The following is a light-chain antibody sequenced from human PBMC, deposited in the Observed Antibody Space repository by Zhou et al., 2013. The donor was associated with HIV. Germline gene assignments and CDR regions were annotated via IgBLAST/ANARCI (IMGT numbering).Light chain of an antibody. V-gene: IGLV1-44*01. CDR1: NSNIGSNT. CDR2: KNN. Sequence: QSVLTQPPSASGTPGQRVPISCSGSNSNIGSNTVNWYQQLPGTAPQLFIYKNNQRPSGVPARFSGSKSGTSASLAISGLQSEDEADYYCAAWDDSLNGYVFGTGTKVTVL. J-gene: IGLJ1*01. CDR3: AAWDDSLNGYV.